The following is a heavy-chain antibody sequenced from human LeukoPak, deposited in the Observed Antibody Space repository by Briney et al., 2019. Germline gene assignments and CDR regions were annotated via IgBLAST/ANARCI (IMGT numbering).Heavy chain of an antibody. CDR1: GFTFSSYS. Sequence: PGGSLRLSCAASGFTFSSYSMNWVRQAPGKGLEWVSSISSSSSYIYYADSVKGRFTISRDNAKNSLYLQMNSLRAEDTAVYYCAIKSIAVASTHPIWGQGTMVTVSS. D-gene: IGHD6-19*01. J-gene: IGHJ3*02. CDR3: AIKSIAVASTHPI. V-gene: IGHV3-21*01. CDR2: ISSSSSYI.